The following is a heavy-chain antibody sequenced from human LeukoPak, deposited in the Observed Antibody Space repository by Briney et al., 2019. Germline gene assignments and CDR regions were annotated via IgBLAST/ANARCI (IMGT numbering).Heavy chain of an antibody. CDR2: IRYDGSNA. D-gene: IGHD5-18*01. Sequence: AGGSLRLSCPASGFTFSSYGMHWVRQAPGKGLEWVAFIRYDGSNAYYADSVKGRFTISRDNSKNTLYLLMNSLRAGDTAVYYCAKDLRGYSYGYYFDYWGQGTLVTVSS. CDR1: GFTFSSYG. J-gene: IGHJ4*02. V-gene: IGHV3-30*02. CDR3: AKDLRGYSYGYYFDY.